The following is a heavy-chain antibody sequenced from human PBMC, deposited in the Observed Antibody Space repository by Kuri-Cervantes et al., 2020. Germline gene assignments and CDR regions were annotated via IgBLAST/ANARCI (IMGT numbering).Heavy chain of an antibody. D-gene: IGHD3-22*01. CDR3: AKRTAYDSSGYYSYYYYYYMDV. V-gene: IGHV4-59*04. CDR1: GGSISSYY. CDR2: IYYSGST. Sequence: SETLSLTCTVSGGSISSYYWSWIRQPPGKGLEWIGYIYYSGSTYYNPSLKSRVTISVDTSKNQFSLKLSSVTAADTAVYYCAKRTAYDSSGYYSYYYYYYMDVWGKGTTVTVSS. J-gene: IGHJ6*03.